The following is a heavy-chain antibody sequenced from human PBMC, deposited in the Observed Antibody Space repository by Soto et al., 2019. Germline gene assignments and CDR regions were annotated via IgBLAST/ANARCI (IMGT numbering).Heavy chain of an antibody. V-gene: IGHV3-23*01. J-gene: IGHJ5*02. Sequence: EVQLLESGGGLVQPGGSLRLSCGASGFTFNSYAMSWVRQAPGKGLEWVSHIGANGDSIYYADSVKGRFTISRDNSKNTLYLQVAGLIADDTAVYYCTGGSNSVSWGQGTLVTVSS. CDR3: TGGSNSVS. D-gene: IGHD1-26*01. CDR2: IGANGDSI. CDR1: GFTFNSYA.